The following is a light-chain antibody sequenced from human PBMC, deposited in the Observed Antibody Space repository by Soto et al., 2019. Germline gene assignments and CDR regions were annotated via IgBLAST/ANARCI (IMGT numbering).Light chain of an antibody. CDR1: QTVSSSY. Sequence: DIVLTQSPGTLSLSPGERAALSCSASQTVSSSYLTWYQQRPGQAPRLLIYGASTRATGIPARFSGSGSGTEFTLTISSLQSEDFAVYYCQQYNKWPPITFGQGTRLEN. J-gene: IGKJ5*01. CDR2: GAS. CDR3: QQYNKWPPIT. V-gene: IGKV3-15*01.